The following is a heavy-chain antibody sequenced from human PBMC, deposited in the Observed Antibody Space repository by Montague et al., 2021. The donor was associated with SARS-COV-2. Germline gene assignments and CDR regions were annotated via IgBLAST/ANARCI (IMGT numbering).Heavy chain of an antibody. CDR3: VRYSGWFYFDF. V-gene: IGHV6-1*01. D-gene: IGHD6-19*01. CDR2: KKYS. J-gene: IGHJ4*02. Sequence: KKYSDYAPSVRGRLTVNPDASKNELSLELNYVTPEDTAVYYCVRYSGWFYFDFWGQGTLVTVSS.